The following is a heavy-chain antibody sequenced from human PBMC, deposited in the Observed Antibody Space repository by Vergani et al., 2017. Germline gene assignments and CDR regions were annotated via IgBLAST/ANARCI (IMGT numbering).Heavy chain of an antibody. CDR1: EFTFSSYA. J-gene: IGHJ3*02. CDR3: AKGRDLNYIEAFDI. V-gene: IGHV3-23*01. CDR2: IRGSGGDT. D-gene: IGHD1-7*01. Sequence: EVQLLESGGGLVQPGGSLRLSCAASEFTFSSYAMSWVRQAPGKGLEWVSAIRGSGGDTYYADSVQGRFTISRDNSKNTLYLQMNSLRAEDTAVYYCAKGRDLNYIEAFDIWGQGTMVTVSS.